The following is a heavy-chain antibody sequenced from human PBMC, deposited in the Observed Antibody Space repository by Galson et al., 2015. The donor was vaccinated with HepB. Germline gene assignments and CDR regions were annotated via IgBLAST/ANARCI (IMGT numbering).Heavy chain of an antibody. Sequence: SLRLSCAASGFTVSSNYMSWVRQAPGKGLEWVSVIYSGGSTYYADSVKGRFTISRDNSKNTLYLQMNSLRAEDTAVYYCARWYSSSWYYFDYWGQGTLVTVSS. V-gene: IGHV3-53*01. CDR3: ARWYSSSWYYFDY. CDR2: IYSGGST. CDR1: GFTVSSNY. D-gene: IGHD6-13*01. J-gene: IGHJ4*02.